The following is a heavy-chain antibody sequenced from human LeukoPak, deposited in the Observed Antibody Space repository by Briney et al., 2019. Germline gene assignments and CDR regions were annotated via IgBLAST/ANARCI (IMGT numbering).Heavy chain of an antibody. J-gene: IGHJ3*02. Sequence: SETLSLTCTVSGGSISSSSYYWGWIRQPPGKGLEWIGSIYYSGNTYYNPSLKSQVTISVDTAKNQFDLKLSSVNAADTAVYYCARLHKGLGYYYDSSGSFNAFDIWGQGTMVTVSS. V-gene: IGHV4-39*01. CDR2: IYYSGNT. CDR1: GGSISSSSYY. D-gene: IGHD3-22*01. CDR3: ARLHKGLGYYYDSSGSFNAFDI.